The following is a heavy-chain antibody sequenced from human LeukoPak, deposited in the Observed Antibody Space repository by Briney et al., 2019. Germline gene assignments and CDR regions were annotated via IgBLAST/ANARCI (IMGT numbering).Heavy chain of an antibody. CDR1: GFTFSSYA. CDR3: AKVILNY. D-gene: IGHD2-21*01. Sequence: GGSLRLSCATSGFTFSSYAMTWVRQAPGEGLEWVSSISSSGGTTWYADSVKGRFTISRDKSKNTLYLQMNSLRAEDTAVYYCAKVILNYWGQGTLVTVSS. CDR2: ISSSGGTT. J-gene: IGHJ4*02. V-gene: IGHV3-23*01.